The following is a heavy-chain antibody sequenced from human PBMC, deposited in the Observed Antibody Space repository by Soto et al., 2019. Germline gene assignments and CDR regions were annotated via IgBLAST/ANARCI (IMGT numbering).Heavy chain of an antibody. D-gene: IGHD2-21*02. J-gene: IGHJ6*02. CDR3: ARNIVVVTANYYYGMDV. CDR1: GGTFSSYA. V-gene: IGHV1-69*13. Sequence: SVKVSCEASGGTFSSYAISWVRQAPGQGLEWMGGIIPIFGTANYAQKFQGRVTITADESTSTAYMELSSLRSEDTAVYYCARNIVVVTANYYYGMDVWGQGTTVTVSS. CDR2: IIPIFGTA.